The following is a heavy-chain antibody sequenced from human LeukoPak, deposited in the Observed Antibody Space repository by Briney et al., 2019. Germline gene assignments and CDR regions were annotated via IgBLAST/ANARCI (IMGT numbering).Heavy chain of an antibody. CDR3: AKDYTVTTGFDY. V-gene: IGHV3-23*01. CDR1: GFTFSSYA. D-gene: IGHD4-17*01. Sequence: PGGSLRLSCAASGFTFSSYAMSWVRQAPGEGLEWVSAISGSGGSTYYADSVKGRFTISRDNSKNTLYLQMNSLRAEDTAVYYCAKDYTVTTGFDYWGQGTLVTVSS. J-gene: IGHJ4*02. CDR2: ISGSGGST.